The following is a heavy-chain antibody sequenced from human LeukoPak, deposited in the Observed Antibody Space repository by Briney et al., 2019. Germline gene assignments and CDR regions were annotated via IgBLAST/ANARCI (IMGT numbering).Heavy chain of an antibody. CDR3: ARDKLQWELPVLTHYYYMDV. CDR2: IKQDGTEK. D-gene: IGHD1-26*01. CDR1: GFTFSSYW. V-gene: IGHV3-7*01. J-gene: IGHJ6*03. Sequence: GGSLRLSCAASGFTFSSYWMTWVRQPPGEGLEWVANIKQDGTEKYCVDSVKGRFTISRDNAKNSLYLQMNSLRADDTAVYYCARDKLQWELPVLTHYYYMDVWGKGTTVTVSS.